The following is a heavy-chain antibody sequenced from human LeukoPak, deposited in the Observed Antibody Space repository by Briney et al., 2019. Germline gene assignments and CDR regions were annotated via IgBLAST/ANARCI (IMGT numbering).Heavy chain of an antibody. V-gene: IGHV3-33*01. D-gene: IGHD3-10*01. CDR3: TRWGSGGLTLDY. Sequence: GGSLRLSCAASGFTFSFYGMHWVRQAPGKGLEWVAVIWNDGSNKYYADSVKGRFTISKDNSRNTVTLQMDSLRAEDTAVYYCTRWGSGGLTLDYWGERTLVTVSS. CDR1: GFTFSFYG. CDR2: IWNDGSNK. J-gene: IGHJ4*02.